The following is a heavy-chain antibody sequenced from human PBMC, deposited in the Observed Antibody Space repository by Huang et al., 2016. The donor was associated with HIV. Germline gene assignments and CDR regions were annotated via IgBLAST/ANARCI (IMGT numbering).Heavy chain of an antibody. J-gene: IGHJ4*02. Sequence: QVQLVQSGGEVKKPGASVKVSCKASDYTFTSYGISWVRQAPGQRLEWMGWISTNNGDTNDAQKFQGRVTMTTDTSTSTAYMELRSLRSDDTAVYYCGGSSGYWSFDYWGQGTLVTVSS. CDR3: GGSSGYWSFDY. CDR2: ISTNNGDT. D-gene: IGHD3-22*01. CDR1: DYTFTSYG. V-gene: IGHV1-18*04.